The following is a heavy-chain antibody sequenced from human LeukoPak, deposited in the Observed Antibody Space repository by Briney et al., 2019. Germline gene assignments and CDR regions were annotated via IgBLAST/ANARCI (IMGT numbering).Heavy chain of an antibody. D-gene: IGHD6-6*01. CDR2: IYYSGST. Sequence: PSQTLSLTCTVSGGSISSYYWSWIRQPPGKGLEWIGYIYYSGSTNYNPSLKSRVTISVDTSKNQFSLKLSSVTAADTAVYFRARGGAVRFFDYWGQGTLVTVSS. J-gene: IGHJ4*02. CDR1: GGSISSYY. V-gene: IGHV4-59*01. CDR3: ARGGAVRFFDY.